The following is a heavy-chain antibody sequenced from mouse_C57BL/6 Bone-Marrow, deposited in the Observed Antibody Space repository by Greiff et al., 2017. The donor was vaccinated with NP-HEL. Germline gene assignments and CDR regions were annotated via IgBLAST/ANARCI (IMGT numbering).Heavy chain of an antibody. CDR2: SRNKANDYTT. Sequence: EVKVVESGGGLVQSGRSLRLSCATSGFTFSDFYMEWVRQAPGKGLEWIAASRNKANDYTTEYSASVKGRFIVSRDTSQSILYLQMNALRAEDTAIYYCARTGGNPYYYAMDDWGQGTSVTVSS. J-gene: IGHJ4*01. D-gene: IGHD2-1*01. V-gene: IGHV7-1*01. CDR1: GFTFSDFY. CDR3: ARTGGNPYYYAMDD.